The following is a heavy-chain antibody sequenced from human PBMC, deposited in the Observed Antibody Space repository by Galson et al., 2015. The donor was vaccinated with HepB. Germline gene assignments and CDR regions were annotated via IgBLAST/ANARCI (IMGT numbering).Heavy chain of an antibody. D-gene: IGHD6-13*01. CDR3: AKDAAYSSSWYRGGFGY. Sequence: SLRLSCAASGFTFSSYGMHWVRQAPGKGLEWVAFIRYDGSNKYYADSVKGRFTISRDNSKNTLYLQMNSLRAEDTAVYYCAKDAAYSSSWYRGGFGYWGQGTLVTVSS. CDR1: GFTFSSYG. CDR2: IRYDGSNK. V-gene: IGHV3-30*02. J-gene: IGHJ4*02.